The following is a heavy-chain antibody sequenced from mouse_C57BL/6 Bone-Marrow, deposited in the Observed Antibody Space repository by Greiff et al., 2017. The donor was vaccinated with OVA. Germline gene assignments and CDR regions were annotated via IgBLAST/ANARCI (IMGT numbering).Heavy chain of an antibody. D-gene: IGHD3-2*02. CDR2: INYDGSST. V-gene: IGHV5-16*01. CDR1: GFTFSDYY. CDR3: ARDREDSSGYRYAMDY. J-gene: IGHJ4*01. Sequence: DVKVEESEGGLVQPGSSMKLSCTASGFTFSDYYMAWVRQVPEKGLEWVANINYDGSSTYYLDSLKSRFIISRDNAKNSLYLQMSSLKSEDTATYYCARDREDSSGYRYAMDYWGQGTSVTVSS.